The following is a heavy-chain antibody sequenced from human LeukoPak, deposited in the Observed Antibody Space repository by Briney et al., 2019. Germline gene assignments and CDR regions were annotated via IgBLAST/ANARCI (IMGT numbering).Heavy chain of an antibody. V-gene: IGHV3-74*01. CDR2: INSDGSST. CDR1: GFTFSSYW. J-gene: IGHJ3*02. Sequence: PGGSLRLSCAASGFTFSSYWMHWVRQAPGKGLVWVSRINSDGSSTSYADSVKGRFTISRDNAKNTLYLQMNSLRAEDTAVYYCARDKAPWYALNAFDIWGQGTMVTVSS. D-gene: IGHD6-13*01. CDR3: ARDKAPWYALNAFDI.